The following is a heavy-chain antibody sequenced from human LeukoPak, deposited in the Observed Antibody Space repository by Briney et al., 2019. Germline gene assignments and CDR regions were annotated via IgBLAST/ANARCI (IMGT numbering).Heavy chain of an antibody. CDR1: GGSISSSSYY. CDR3: ARVRTMVRGVIGRPRFYYMDV. D-gene: IGHD3-10*01. V-gene: IGHV4-39*07. J-gene: IGHJ6*03. Sequence: ETLSLTCTVSGGSISSSSYYWGWIRQPPGKGLEWIGSIYYSGSTYYNPSLKSRVTISVDTSKNQFSLKLSSVTAADTAVYYCARVRTMVRGVIGRPRFYYMDVWGKGTTVTISS. CDR2: IYYSGST.